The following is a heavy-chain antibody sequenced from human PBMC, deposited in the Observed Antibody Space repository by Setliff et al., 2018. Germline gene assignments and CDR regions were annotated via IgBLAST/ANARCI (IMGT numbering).Heavy chain of an antibody. V-gene: IGHV3-33*08. CDR3: ARTCSGSGCYAGLES. CDR1: GFTFSSYR. J-gene: IGHJ4*02. D-gene: IGHD2-15*01. Sequence: GESLKISCAASGFTFSSYRMHWVRQAPGKGLEWVAVIWDDGGNKYHADSVKGRFTISRDNSKNTLYLQMNSLRPEDTAVYYCARTCSGSGCYAGLESWGQGTPGTVSS. CDR2: IWDDGGNK.